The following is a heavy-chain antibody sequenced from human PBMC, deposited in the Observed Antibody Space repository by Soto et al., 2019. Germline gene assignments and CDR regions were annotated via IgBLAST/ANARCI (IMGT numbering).Heavy chain of an antibody. Sequence: QLQLQESGPGLVKPSETLSLTCTVSGGSINNSSFYWGWVRQPPGKRLEWIGSIYYSGSAYYNPSLKSRLTISVDTSKNQFSLNLSSVTAADTAVYFCARRPLVRGIIPYYFDSWGQGTLVTVYS. CDR3: ARRPLVRGIIPYYFDS. D-gene: IGHD3-10*01. CDR1: GGSINNSSFY. J-gene: IGHJ4*02. CDR2: IYYSGSA. V-gene: IGHV4-39*01.